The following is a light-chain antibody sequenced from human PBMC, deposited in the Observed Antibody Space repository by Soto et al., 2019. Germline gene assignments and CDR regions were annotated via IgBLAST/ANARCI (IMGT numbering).Light chain of an antibody. Sequence: EIVLTHSPCTLSLSPGERVTLSCRASQSVSSSYLAWYQQKPGQAPMLLIYGASSRATGIPDRFSGSVSGTDFTLTISSLQPDDFATYFCQQYHSYSPLTFGGGTKVAIK. V-gene: IGKV3-20*01. CDR2: GAS. CDR3: QQYHSYSPLT. J-gene: IGKJ4*01. CDR1: QSVSSSY.